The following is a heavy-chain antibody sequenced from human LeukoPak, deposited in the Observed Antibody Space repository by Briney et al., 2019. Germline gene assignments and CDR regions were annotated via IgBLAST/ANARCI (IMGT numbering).Heavy chain of an antibody. CDR3: AGSIAARLDY. D-gene: IGHD6-6*01. Sequence: SQTLSLTCTVSGGSISSGGYYWSWIRQHPGKGLEWIGYIYYSGSTNYNPSLKSRVTISVDTSKNQFSLKLSSVTAADTAVYYCAGSIAARLDYWGQGTLVTVSS. CDR2: IYYSGST. CDR1: GGSISSGGYY. V-gene: IGHV4-31*03. J-gene: IGHJ4*02.